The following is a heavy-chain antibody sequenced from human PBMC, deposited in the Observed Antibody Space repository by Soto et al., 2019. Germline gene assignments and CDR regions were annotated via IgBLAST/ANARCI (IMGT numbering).Heavy chain of an antibody. CDR3: VRDPSSGYRSFDY. CDR1: GYTFTSYG. J-gene: IGHJ4*02. D-gene: IGHD3-22*01. Sequence: ASVKVSCKASGYTFTSYGISWVRQAPGQGLEWMGIINLNNDRTSYAQKFQGRFTVTMDTSTSTVYMELGSLRSEDTAVYYCVRDPSSGYRSFDYWGQGTLVTVSS. V-gene: IGHV1-46*03. CDR2: INLNNDRT.